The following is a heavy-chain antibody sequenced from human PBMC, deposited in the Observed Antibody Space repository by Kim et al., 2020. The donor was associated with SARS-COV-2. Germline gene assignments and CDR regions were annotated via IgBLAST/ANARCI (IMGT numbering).Heavy chain of an antibody. V-gene: IGHV4-59*01. Sequence: LKSRVTISVATSKNQFSLKLSSVTAADTAVYYCARDWGWGQDYGGGGFDPWGQGTLVTVSS. D-gene: IGHD4-17*01. CDR3: ARDWGWGQDYGGGGFDP. J-gene: IGHJ5*02.